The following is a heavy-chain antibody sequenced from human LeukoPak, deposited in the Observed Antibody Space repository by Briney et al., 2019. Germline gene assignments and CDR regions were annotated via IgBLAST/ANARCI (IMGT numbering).Heavy chain of an antibody. D-gene: IGHD1-7*01. J-gene: IGHJ4*02. CDR1: GFTSTSYA. Sequence: SLRLSCAASGFTSTSYAMSWVRQAPGKGVEWVSAISGSGGSTYYADSVKGRLTISRDNSKNTLYLQMNSLRAEDTAVYYCAEQYNWNFRGWGQGTLVTVSS. CDR3: AEQYNWNFRG. V-gene: IGHV3-23*01. CDR2: ISGSGGST.